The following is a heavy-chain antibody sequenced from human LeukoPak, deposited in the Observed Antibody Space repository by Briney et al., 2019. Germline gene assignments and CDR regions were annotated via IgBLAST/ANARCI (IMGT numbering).Heavy chain of an antibody. J-gene: IGHJ4*02. V-gene: IGHV4-34*01. CDR3: GREGQLVLAY. Sequence: RSETLSLTCAVYGGSFSGYYWSWIRQPPGKGLEWIGEINHSGSTNYNPSLKSRVTISVDTSKNQFSLKLSSVTAADTAVYYCGREGQLVLAYWGQGTLVTVSS. CDR2: INHSGST. CDR1: GGSFSGYY. D-gene: IGHD6-6*01.